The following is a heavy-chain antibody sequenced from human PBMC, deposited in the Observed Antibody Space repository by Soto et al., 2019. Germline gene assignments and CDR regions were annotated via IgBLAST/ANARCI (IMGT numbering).Heavy chain of an antibody. CDR1: GGSISSSSYY. V-gene: IGHV4-39*01. CDR2: IYYSGST. Sequence: SETLSLTCTVSGGSISSSSYYWGWIRQPPGKGLEWIGSIYYSGSTYYNPSLKSRVTISVDTSKNQFSLKLSSVTAADTAVYYCAGYLGYCSGGSCYHTWVYWGQGTLVTVSS. J-gene: IGHJ4*02. D-gene: IGHD2-15*01. CDR3: AGYLGYCSGGSCYHTWVY.